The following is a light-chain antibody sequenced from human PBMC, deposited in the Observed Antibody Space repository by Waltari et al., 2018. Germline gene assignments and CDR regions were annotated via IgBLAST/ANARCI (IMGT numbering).Light chain of an antibody. CDR3: QHYVSLPAT. CDR2: GAS. Sequence: EIVLTQSPGTLSLSPGERATLSCRARQSVSRTVAWYQQKPGQAPRLLIYGASTRATGIPERFSGGGSGTDFSLTISRLEPEDFAVYYCQHYVSLPATFGQGTKVEIK. V-gene: IGKV3-20*01. J-gene: IGKJ1*01. CDR1: QSVSRT.